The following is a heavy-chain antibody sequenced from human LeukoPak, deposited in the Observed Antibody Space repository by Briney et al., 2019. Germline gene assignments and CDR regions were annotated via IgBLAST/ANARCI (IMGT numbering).Heavy chain of an antibody. D-gene: IGHD3-10*01. Sequence: SQTLSLTCTVSGGSISSGDYYWRSVRQPPGKGLGWIGYIYYSGSTYNNPSLKSRVTISVDTSKNQFSLKLSAVTAADKAVYYCARDWVRGVRNDYWGQGTLVTVSS. CDR1: GGSISSGDYY. CDR2: IYYSGST. V-gene: IGHV4-30-4*01. CDR3: ARDWVRGVRNDY. J-gene: IGHJ4*02.